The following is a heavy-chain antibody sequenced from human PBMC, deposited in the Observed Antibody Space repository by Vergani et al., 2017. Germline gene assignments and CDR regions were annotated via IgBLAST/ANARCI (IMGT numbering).Heavy chain of an antibody. CDR1: GCSISSSSYY. CDR2: IYYSGST. J-gene: IGHJ4*02. CDR3: ARDASYYCDY. V-gene: IGHV4-39*07. Sequence: QLQLQESGPGLVKPSETLSLTCTVSGCSISSSSYYWGWIRQPPGKGLEWIGSIYYSGSTYYNPSLKSRVTISVDTSKNQFSLKLSSVTAADTAVYYCARDASYYCDYWGQGTLVTVSS. D-gene: IGHD6-6*01.